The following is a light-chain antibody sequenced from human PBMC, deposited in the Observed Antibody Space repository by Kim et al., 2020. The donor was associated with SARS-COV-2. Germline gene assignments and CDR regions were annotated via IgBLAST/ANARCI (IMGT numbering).Light chain of an antibody. CDR1: SSNIGIKT. Sequence: GQRVTISCSGSSSNIGIKTVSWYQQLPGTAPKLLIYNNDQRPSGVLDRFSGSKSGTSASLAISGLQSEDEADYYCAAWDDSLNGVVFGGGTKLTVL. J-gene: IGLJ2*01. CDR3: AAWDDSLNGVV. V-gene: IGLV1-44*01. CDR2: NND.